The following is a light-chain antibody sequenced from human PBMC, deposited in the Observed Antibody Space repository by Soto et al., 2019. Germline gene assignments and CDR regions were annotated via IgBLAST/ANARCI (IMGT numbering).Light chain of an antibody. J-gene: IGKJ5*01. CDR1: QNINNY. Sequence: DIQMTQSPSSLSASVVDRVTITFQASQNINNYLNWYQQKPGRAPKLLIYDASNLEAGVPSRFRGSGSGTDFTFTISRLQPEDIATYYCQQHENLPTFGQGTRLEIK. CDR2: DAS. CDR3: QQHENLPT. V-gene: IGKV1-33*01.